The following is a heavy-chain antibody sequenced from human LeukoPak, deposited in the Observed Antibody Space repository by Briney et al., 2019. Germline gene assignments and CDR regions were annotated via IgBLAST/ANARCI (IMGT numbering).Heavy chain of an antibody. CDR3: VKGEYYDSSGFYQGGY. Sequence: PVGSLRLSCSASRFTFSSYTMHWVRQAPGKGLEYVSAIKSNGGSTYYADSVKDRFTISRDNSKNTLYLQMSSLRAEDTAVYYCVKGEYYDSSGFYQGGYWGQGTLVTVSS. J-gene: IGHJ4*02. CDR2: IKSNGGST. CDR1: RFTFSSYT. V-gene: IGHV3-64D*06. D-gene: IGHD3-22*01.